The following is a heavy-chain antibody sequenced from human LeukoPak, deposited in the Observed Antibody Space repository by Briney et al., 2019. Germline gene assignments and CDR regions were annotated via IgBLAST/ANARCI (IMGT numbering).Heavy chain of an antibody. CDR1: GYTFTGYY. Sequence: ASVKVSCKASGYTFTGYYMHWVRQAPGQGLEWMGWINPNSGGTNYAQKFQGRVTMTRDTSISTAYMELSRLRSDDTAVYYCAREVEGPRVGYFDYWGQGTLVTVSS. V-gene: IGHV1-2*02. D-gene: IGHD1-26*01. J-gene: IGHJ4*02. CDR3: AREVEGPRVGYFDY. CDR2: INPNSGGT.